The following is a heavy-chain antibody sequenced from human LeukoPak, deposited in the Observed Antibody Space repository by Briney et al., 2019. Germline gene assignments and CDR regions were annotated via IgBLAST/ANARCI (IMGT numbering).Heavy chain of an antibody. D-gene: IGHD6-6*01. CDR1: GYTFTIYG. CDR2: MSAYNSNT. V-gene: IGHV1-18*01. CDR3: AREVTGAPSSIAAYYSYYDYYYMVV. Sequence: ASVTLSCMASGYTFTIYGISWVRQAPGPGLEGLGWMSAYNSNTNYAQKLKGRVTMTTDTSTRSAYMELRSLRSDDTAVYYCAREVTGAPSSIAAYYSYYDYYYMVVWGKGTTVTVSS. J-gene: IGHJ6*03.